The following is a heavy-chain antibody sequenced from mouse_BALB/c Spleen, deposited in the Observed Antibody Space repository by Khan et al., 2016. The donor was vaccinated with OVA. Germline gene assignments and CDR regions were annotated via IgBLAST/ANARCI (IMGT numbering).Heavy chain of an antibody. Sequence: QMQLEESGAELAKPGASVKMSCKASGYNFVNYWILWVRQRPGQGLEWIGYINPSIAYTENNQNFKDKATLTADKSSSTAYMQLNSLTSEDSAVYYCARRGLRWDFAYWGQGTTLTVSS. V-gene: IGHV1-7*01. CDR1: GYNFVNYW. CDR2: INPSIAYT. J-gene: IGHJ2*01. D-gene: IGHD1-1*01. CDR3: ARRGLRWDFAY.